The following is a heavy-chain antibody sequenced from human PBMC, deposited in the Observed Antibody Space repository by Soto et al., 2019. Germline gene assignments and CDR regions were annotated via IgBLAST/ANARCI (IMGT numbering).Heavy chain of an antibody. CDR2: IYYSGST. D-gene: IGHD3-9*01. CDR3: ARIDNMTGYYYFDF. V-gene: IGHV4-31*03. J-gene: IGHJ4*02. Sequence: FLLYSVCGGSVSGGGEDWGWIRQNPGKGLEWIGYIYYSGSTYYNPSLKSRVTISVDTSKNQFSLKLSSVTAADTAVYYCARIDNMTGYYYFDFSGQATLVSVPS. CDR1: GGSVSGGGED.